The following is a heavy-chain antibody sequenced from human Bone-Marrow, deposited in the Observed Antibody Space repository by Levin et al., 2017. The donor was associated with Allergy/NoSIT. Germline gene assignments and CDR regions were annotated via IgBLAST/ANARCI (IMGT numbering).Heavy chain of an antibody. CDR2: ISYDGSNK. CDR3: ASESEYSSSLWDY. CDR1: GFTFSSYA. Sequence: GESLKISCAASGFTFSSYAMHWVRQAPGKGLEWVAVISYDGSNKYYADSVKGRFTISRDNSKNTLYLQMNSLRAEDTAVYYCASESEYSSSLWDYWGQGTLVTVSS. J-gene: IGHJ4*02. D-gene: IGHD6-6*01. V-gene: IGHV3-30-3*01.